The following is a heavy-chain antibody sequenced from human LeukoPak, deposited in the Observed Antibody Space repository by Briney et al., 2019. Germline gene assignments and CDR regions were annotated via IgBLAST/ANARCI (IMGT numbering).Heavy chain of an antibody. Sequence: PSETLSLTCTVSGVSISTYYWSWIRQPPGKGLEWIGTMFHSGSTYYNPSLKSRVTISLDTSKNQFSLKLSSVTAADTAVYYCARAPHCSTTSCCEGGYYFDYWGQGTLVTVSS. CDR3: ARAPHCSTTSCCEGGYYFDY. J-gene: IGHJ4*02. CDR1: GVSISTYY. V-gene: IGHV4-38-2*02. D-gene: IGHD2-2*01. CDR2: MFHSGST.